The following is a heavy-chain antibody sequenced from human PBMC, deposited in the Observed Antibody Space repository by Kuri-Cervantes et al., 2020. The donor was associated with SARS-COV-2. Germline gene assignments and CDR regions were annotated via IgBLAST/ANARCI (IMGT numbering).Heavy chain of an antibody. CDR3: ARDRIAPTGWDYYMDV. D-gene: IGHD2-15*01. J-gene: IGHJ6*03. CDR2: IWNDGSNK. Sequence: GESLKISCAASGFTFSSYGMHWVRQAPGKGLEWVAVIWNDGSNKYYADSVKGRFTISRDNSKNTLYLQVNSLRAVDTAVYYCARDRIAPTGWDYYMDVWGKGTTVTVSS. CDR1: GFTFSSYG. V-gene: IGHV3-33*01.